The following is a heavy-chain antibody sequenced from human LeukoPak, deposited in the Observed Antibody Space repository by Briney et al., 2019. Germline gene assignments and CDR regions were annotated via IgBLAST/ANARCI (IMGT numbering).Heavy chain of an antibody. CDR2: IRSETDGATT. CDR3: TTDLNQRLKWFGNPLDH. V-gene: IGHV3-15*01. Sequence: GGSLRLSCVASGFSFTYAWKSWVRQAPGKGLQWVGHIRSETDGATTDYAAAGQGRFAISRDDSKKMLYLEMNSLKTEDTAVYYCTTDLNQRLKWFGNPLDHWGQGTPVTVSS. J-gene: IGHJ4*02. D-gene: IGHD3-10*01. CDR1: GFSFTYAW.